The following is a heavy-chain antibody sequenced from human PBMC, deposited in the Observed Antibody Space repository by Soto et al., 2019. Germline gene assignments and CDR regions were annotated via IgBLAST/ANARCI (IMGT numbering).Heavy chain of an antibody. CDR2: IWYDGSNK. D-gene: IGHD7-27*01. V-gene: IGHV3-33*01. Sequence: GGSLRLSCAASGFTFSSYGMHWVRQAPGKGLEWVAVIWYDGSNKYYADSVKGRFTISRDNSKNTLYLQMNSLRAEDTAVYYCALGNDLSYYYYGMDVWGQGTTVTVSS. CDR3: ALGNDLSYYYYGMDV. J-gene: IGHJ6*02. CDR1: GFTFSSYG.